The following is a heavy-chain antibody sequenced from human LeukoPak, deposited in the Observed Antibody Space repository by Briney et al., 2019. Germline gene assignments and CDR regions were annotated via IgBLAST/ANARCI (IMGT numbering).Heavy chain of an antibody. J-gene: IGHJ2*01. CDR1: GYTFTSYG. Sequence: ASVKVSCKASGYTFTSYGISWVRRAPGQGLEWMGWISAYNGNTNYAQKLQGRVTMTTDTSTSTAYMELRSLRSDDTAVYYCARDKGYGDHAWIGWYFDLWGRGTLVTVSS. D-gene: IGHD4-17*01. CDR2: ISAYNGNT. CDR3: ARDKGYGDHAWIGWYFDL. V-gene: IGHV1-18*01.